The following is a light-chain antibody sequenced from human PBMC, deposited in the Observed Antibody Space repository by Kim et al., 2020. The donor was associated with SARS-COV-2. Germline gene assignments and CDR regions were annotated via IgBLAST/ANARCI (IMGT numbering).Light chain of an antibody. J-gene: IGKJ2*01. CDR1: QSVSSK. V-gene: IGKV3-15*01. CDR3: QQCNIWPYT. CDR2: SAS. Sequence: EIVMTQSPATLSVSPGERATLSCRASQSVSSKLAWYQQKPGQAPRLLIYSASTRATGIPARFSGSGSGTEFTLTISSLQSEDFAVYYCQQCNIWPYTFGQGTMLEI.